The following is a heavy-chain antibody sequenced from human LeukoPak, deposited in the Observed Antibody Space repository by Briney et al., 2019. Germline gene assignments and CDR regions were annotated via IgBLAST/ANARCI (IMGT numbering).Heavy chain of an antibody. CDR3: AKRPSDYGDYVSYFDD. D-gene: IGHD4-17*01. CDR1: GFTFISYG. V-gene: IGHV3-30*18. J-gene: IGHJ4*02. CDR2: ISDDGRSK. Sequence: GGSLRLSCAASGFTFISYGMHWVRQAPGKGLEWVGVISDDGRSKDYADSVKGRFTISRDNSKNTLYLQMNSLRAEDTAVYYCAKRPSDYGDYVSYFDDCGQGSLVTV.